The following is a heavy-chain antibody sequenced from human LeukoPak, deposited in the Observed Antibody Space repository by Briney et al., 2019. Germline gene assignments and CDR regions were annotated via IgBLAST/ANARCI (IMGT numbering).Heavy chain of an antibody. D-gene: IGHD5-12*01. CDR2: INPNSGGT. J-gene: IGHJ4*02. Sequence: ASVKVSCKASGYTFTSYYMHWVRQAPGQGLEWMGWINPNSGGTNYAQKFQGRVTMTRDTSISTAYMELSRLRSDDTAVYYCASDGIVATTGFDYWGQRTLVTVSS. CDR3: ASDGIVATTGFDY. V-gene: IGHV1-2*02. CDR1: GYTFTSYY.